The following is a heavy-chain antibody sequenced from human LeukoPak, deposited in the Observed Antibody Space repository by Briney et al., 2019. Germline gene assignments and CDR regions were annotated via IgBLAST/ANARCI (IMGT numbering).Heavy chain of an antibody. Sequence: SETLSLTCTVSGGSISSSSYYWGWIRQPPGKGLEWIGSIYYSGSTYYNPSLKSRVTISVDTSKNQFSLKLSSVTAADTAVYYCASTFTMVRGVIGYYYYHMDVWGKGTTVTVSS. D-gene: IGHD3-10*01. CDR3: ASTFTMVRGVIGYYYYHMDV. V-gene: IGHV4-39*01. CDR1: GGSISSSSYY. CDR2: IYYSGST. J-gene: IGHJ6*03.